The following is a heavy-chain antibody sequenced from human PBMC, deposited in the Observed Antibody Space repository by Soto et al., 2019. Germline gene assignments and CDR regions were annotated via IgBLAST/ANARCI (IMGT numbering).Heavy chain of an antibody. D-gene: IGHD6-13*01. V-gene: IGHV4-30-4*01. CDR2: IYYSGST. Sequence: LSLTCTVSGGSISSGDYYWSWIRQPPGKGLEWIGYIYYSGSTYYNPSLKSRVTISVDTSKNQFSLKLSSVTAADTAVYYCARLNIAAAGVYYFDYWGQGALVTVSS. J-gene: IGHJ4*02. CDR3: ARLNIAAAGVYYFDY. CDR1: GGSISSGDYY.